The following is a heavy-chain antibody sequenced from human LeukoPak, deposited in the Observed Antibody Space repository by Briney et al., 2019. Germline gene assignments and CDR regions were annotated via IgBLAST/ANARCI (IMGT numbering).Heavy chain of an antibody. CDR1: GFTFSSYA. CDR3: ARDGDSSGYYPGY. V-gene: IGHV3-30-3*01. Sequence: QSGGSLRLSCAASGFTFSSYAMHWVRQAPGKGLEWVAVISYDGSNKYYADSVKGRFTISRDNSKNTLYLQMNSLRAEDTAVYYCARDGDSSGYYPGYWGQGTLVTVSS. D-gene: IGHD3-22*01. J-gene: IGHJ4*02. CDR2: ISYDGSNK.